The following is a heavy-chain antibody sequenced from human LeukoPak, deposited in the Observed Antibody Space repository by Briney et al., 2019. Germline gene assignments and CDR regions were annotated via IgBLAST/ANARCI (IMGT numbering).Heavy chain of an antibody. V-gene: IGHV7-4-1*02. Sequence: ASVKVSCKASGGTFSSYAINWVRQAPGQGLEWMGWINTNTGIPTYAQGFTGRFVFSLDTSVSTAYLQISSLKAEDTAVYYCVRYRGSGSYFIDYWGQGTLVTVSS. J-gene: IGHJ4*02. CDR2: INTNTGIP. CDR3: VRYRGSGSYFIDY. CDR1: GGTFSSYA. D-gene: IGHD3-10*01.